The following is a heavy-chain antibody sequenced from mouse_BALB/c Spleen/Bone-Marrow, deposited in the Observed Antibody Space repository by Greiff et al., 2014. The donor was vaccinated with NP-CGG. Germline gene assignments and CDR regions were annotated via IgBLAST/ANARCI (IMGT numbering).Heavy chain of an antibody. Sequence: EVMLVESGGGLVQPGGSRKLSCAASGFTFSNFGMHWIRQAPEKGLEWVAYISSGSNTIYYTDTVKGRFTISRDNPKNTLFLQRTSIGSEDAAMCPCARGGSLPGGFAYWGQGTLVTVSA. D-gene: IGHD6-2*01. CDR3: ARGGSLPGGFAY. V-gene: IGHV5-17*02. J-gene: IGHJ3*01. CDR2: ISSGSNTI. CDR1: GFTFSNFG.